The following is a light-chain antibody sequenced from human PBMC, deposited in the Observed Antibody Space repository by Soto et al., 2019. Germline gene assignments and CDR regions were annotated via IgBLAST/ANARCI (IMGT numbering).Light chain of an antibody. CDR2: RNN. CDR3: ATRDDSLFVV. CDR1: SSSVGFDY. J-gene: IGLJ2*01. V-gene: IGLV1-47*01. Sequence: QSVLTQPPSASETPGQRVTISCSGSSSSVGFDYVDWYQHVPGAAPKLLIYRNNLRPPGVPDRFSGSKSGTSASLAIRGLRTEDEAVYYCATRDDSLFVVFGGGTKLTVL.